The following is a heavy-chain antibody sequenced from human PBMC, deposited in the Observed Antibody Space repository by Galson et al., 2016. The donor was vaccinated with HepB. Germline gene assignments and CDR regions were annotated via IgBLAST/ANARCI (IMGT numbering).Heavy chain of an antibody. CDR2: ISGDTTTT. CDR3: AKGGGSTWYISPHFVDP. V-gene: IGHV3-23*01. D-gene: IGHD6-13*01. CDR1: GLTVSNYA. Sequence: SLRLSCAASGLTVSNYAMTWFRQAPGKGLEWVSSISGDTTTTYYADSVKGRFTIPRDNSKNTFYLQMNSLRAEDTASYYCAKGGGSTWYISPHFVDPWGQGTLVTVSS. J-gene: IGHJ5*02.